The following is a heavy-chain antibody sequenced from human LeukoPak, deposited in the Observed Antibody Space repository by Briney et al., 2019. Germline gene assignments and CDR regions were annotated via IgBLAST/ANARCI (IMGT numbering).Heavy chain of an antibody. CDR2: ILYDESNK. CDR1: GFTFSSYS. J-gene: IGHJ5*02. D-gene: IGHD3-10*01. CDR3: ARDRVLFYGSQTVGQDNWFDP. V-gene: IGHV3-30-3*01. Sequence: GGSLRLSCTASGFTFSSYSMHWVRQAPGKGLEWVAVILYDESNKNYAESVKGRFTISRDNSKNTLYLQMKSLRPEDTAVYYCARDRVLFYGSQTVGQDNWFDPWGQGTLVTVSS.